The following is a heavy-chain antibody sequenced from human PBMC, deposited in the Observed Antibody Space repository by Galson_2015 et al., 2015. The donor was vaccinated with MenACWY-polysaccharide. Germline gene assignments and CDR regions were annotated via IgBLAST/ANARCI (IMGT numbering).Heavy chain of an antibody. J-gene: IGHJ4*02. Sequence: SLRLSCAASGFSFSSHEMNWVRQAPGKGLEWLAYISTSGSPIYYADSVKGRFTISRDNAKNSLYLQMDSLRVEDTAVYYCVRDRVVRGVHDYWGQGALVTVSS. CDR3: VRDRVVRGVHDY. CDR1: GFSFSSHE. D-gene: IGHD3-10*01. CDR2: ISTSGSPI. V-gene: IGHV3-48*03.